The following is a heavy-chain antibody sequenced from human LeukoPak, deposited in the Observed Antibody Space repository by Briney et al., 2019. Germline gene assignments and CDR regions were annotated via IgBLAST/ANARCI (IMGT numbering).Heavy chain of an antibody. D-gene: IGHD6-19*01. J-gene: IGHJ4*02. CDR1: GFTFSNYW. Sequence: GGSLRLSCEGSGFTFSNYWMGWVRQAPGKGLQWVANIKTDGSEKYYVDSVKGRFTISRDNAKNSLYLQMNSLRAEDTAVYYCARDPVAGKFDYWGQGTLVTVSS. CDR2: IKTDGSEK. CDR3: ARDPVAGKFDY. V-gene: IGHV3-7*01.